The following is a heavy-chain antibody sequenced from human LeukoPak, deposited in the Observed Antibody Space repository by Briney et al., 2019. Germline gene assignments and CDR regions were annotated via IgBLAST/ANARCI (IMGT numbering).Heavy chain of an antibody. CDR2: IYYSGST. CDR3: ARARSTMIVVPQEFDY. J-gene: IGHJ4*02. Sequence: SETLSLTCTVSGDSISSYYWSWIRQPPGKGLEWIGYIYYSGSTNYNPSLKSRVTISVDTSKNQFSLKLSSVTAADTAVYYCARARSTMIVVPQEFDYWGQGTLVTVSS. CDR1: GDSISSYY. V-gene: IGHV4-59*01. D-gene: IGHD3-22*01.